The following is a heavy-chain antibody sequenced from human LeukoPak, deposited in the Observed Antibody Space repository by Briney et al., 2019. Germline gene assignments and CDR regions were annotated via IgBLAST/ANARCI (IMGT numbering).Heavy chain of an antibody. D-gene: IGHD6-19*01. J-gene: IGHJ4*02. CDR2: INHSGST. V-gene: IGHV4-34*01. CDR3: ARNSGWYGSPFDY. Sequence: PSETLSLTCAVYGGSFSGYYCSWIRQPPGKGLEWIGEINHSGSTNYNPSLKSRVTISVDTSKNQFSLKLSSVTAADTAVYYCARNSGWYGSPFDYWGQGTLVTVSS. CDR1: GGSFSGYY.